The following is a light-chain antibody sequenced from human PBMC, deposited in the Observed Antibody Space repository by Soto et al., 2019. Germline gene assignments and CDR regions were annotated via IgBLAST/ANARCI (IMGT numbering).Light chain of an antibody. CDR2: SNN. Sequence: SVLTQPPSASGTPGQRVTISCSGSSSNIGSNYVYWYQQLPGTAPKLLIYSNNQRPSGVPDRFSGSKSGTSASLAISGLRSEDEADYYCAAWDDSLSGHYVFGTGTKVTVL. J-gene: IGLJ1*01. V-gene: IGLV1-47*02. CDR1: SSNIGSNY. CDR3: AAWDDSLSGHYV.